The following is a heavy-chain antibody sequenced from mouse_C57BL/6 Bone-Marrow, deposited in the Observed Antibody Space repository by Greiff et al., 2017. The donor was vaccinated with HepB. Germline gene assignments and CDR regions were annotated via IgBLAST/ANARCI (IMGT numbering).Heavy chain of an antibody. J-gene: IGHJ3*01. V-gene: IGHV1-7*01. CDR3: ARWRRFAY. CDR2: INPSSGYT. CDR1: GYTFTSYW. Sequence: QVHVKQSGAELAKPGASVKLSCKASGYTFTSYWMHWVKQRPGQGLEWIGYINPSSGYTKYNQKFKDKATLTADKSFSTAYMQLSSLTYEDSAVYYCARWRRFAYWGQGTLVTVSA.